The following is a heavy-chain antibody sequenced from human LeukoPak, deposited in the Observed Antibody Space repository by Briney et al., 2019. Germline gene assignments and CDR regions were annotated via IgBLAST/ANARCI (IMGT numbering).Heavy chain of an antibody. J-gene: IGHJ4*02. CDR2: IFYSGTT. CDR1: GGSISSYY. CDR3: ARGGWNKFDY. Sequence: SETLSLTCTASGGSISSYYWSWIRQPPGKGLEWIGFIFYSGTTNYSPSLKSRVTISVDTSKNQFSLKLSSVTAADTAVYYCARGGWNKFDYWGQGTLVTVSS. V-gene: IGHV4-59*01. D-gene: IGHD3-22*01.